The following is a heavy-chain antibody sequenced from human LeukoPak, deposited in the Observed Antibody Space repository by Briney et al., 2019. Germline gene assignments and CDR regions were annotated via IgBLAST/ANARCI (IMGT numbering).Heavy chain of an antibody. CDR1: GGSISSGGYY. J-gene: IGHJ4*02. Sequence: PSQTLSLTCTVSGGSISSGGYYWSWIRQHPGKGLEWIGYVYYSGSTYYNPSLKSRVTISVDTSKNQFSLKLSSVTAADTAVYYCATSPPAMVTSFDYWGQGTLVTVSS. V-gene: IGHV4-30-4*08. CDR2: VYYSGST. D-gene: IGHD5-18*01. CDR3: ATSPPAMVTSFDY.